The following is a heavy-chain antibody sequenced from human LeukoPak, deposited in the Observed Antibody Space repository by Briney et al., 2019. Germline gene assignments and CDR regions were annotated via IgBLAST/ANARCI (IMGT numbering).Heavy chain of an antibody. D-gene: IGHD3-10*01. CDR2: MNPNSGNT. CDR3: ARSAERGVPSPDY. V-gene: IGHV1-8*01. J-gene: IGHJ4*02. Sequence: GASVKVSCKASGYTFTSYDINWVRQATGQGLEWMGWMNPNSGNTGYAQKFQGRVTMTRSTSINTAYMELNSLISEDTAVYYCARSAERGVPSPDYWGQGTLVTVSS. CDR1: GYTFTSYD.